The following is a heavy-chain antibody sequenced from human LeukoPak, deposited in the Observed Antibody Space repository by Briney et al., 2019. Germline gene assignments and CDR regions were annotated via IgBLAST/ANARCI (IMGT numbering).Heavy chain of an antibody. CDR1: GYTFTRYY. CDR3: ARVRAYSGYVIDY. Sequence: ASVKVSCKASGYTFTRYYMHGVRQAPGQGLEWMGWINPNSGGTNYAQKFQGRVTMTRDTSISTAYMELSRLRSDDTAVYYCARVRAYSGYVIDYWGQGTLVTVSS. CDR2: INPNSGGT. D-gene: IGHD5-12*01. V-gene: IGHV1-2*02. J-gene: IGHJ4*02.